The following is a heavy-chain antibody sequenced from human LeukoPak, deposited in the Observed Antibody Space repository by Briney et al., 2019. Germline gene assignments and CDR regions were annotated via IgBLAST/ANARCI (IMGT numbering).Heavy chain of an antibody. CDR3: VKERGPFDGFDI. CDR1: GFGFSNYG. Sequence: RPGGSLRLSCATSGFGFSNYGMHWVRQAPGKGLEWVAVIWSNGINRYYADFVKGRFTFSRDNSKNTLSLQMNSLRVEDTAVYYCVKERGPFDGFDIWGQGTMVTVSS. J-gene: IGHJ3*02. CDR2: IWSNGINR. V-gene: IGHV3-33*06.